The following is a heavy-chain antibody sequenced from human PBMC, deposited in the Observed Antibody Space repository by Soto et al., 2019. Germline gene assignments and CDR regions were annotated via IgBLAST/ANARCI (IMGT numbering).Heavy chain of an antibody. D-gene: IGHD3-22*01. CDR2: INAGNGNT. Sequence: QVQLVQSGAEVKKPGASVKVSCKASGYTFTSYAMHWVRQAPGQRLEWMGWINAGNGNTKYSQKFQGRVTITMDTCVSTGYMELSSLRYEDTAVYYCARDLFRRDRVPGVINWFDPWGQGTLVTVSS. J-gene: IGHJ5*02. V-gene: IGHV1-3*01. CDR3: ARDLFRRDRVPGVINWFDP. CDR1: GYTFTSYA.